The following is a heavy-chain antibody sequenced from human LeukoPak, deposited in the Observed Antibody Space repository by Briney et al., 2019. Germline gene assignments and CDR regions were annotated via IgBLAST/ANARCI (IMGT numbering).Heavy chain of an antibody. CDR1: GFIFSNYA. V-gene: IGHV3-23*01. CDR2: IGGRDSDT. D-gene: IGHD3-9*01. Sequence: AVYLTLSCAASGFIFSNYAMSWDRQAPGKGLEWVSTIGGRDSDTYYADSVRGRFTVSRDDPKNTLYLQMNTLRAEDTAVYYCAKWGDYDILTGYYDSDYWGQGTLVTVSS. CDR3: AKWGDYDILTGYYDSDY. J-gene: IGHJ4*02.